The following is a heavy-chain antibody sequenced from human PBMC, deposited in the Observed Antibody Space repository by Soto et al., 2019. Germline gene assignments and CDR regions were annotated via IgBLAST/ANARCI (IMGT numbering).Heavy chain of an antibody. Sequence: PSETLSLTCTVSGGSISSGDYSWSWIRQPPGKGLEWIGYMYHSGSTYYNPSLKSRVTISIDTSKNQFSLKLSSVTAADTAVYYCARDIMGTNYYYYGMDVWGQGTTVTVSS. J-gene: IGHJ6*02. CDR3: ARDIMGTNYYYYGMDV. CDR2: MYHSGST. V-gene: IGHV4-30-2*01. D-gene: IGHD2-8*01. CDR1: GGSISSGDYS.